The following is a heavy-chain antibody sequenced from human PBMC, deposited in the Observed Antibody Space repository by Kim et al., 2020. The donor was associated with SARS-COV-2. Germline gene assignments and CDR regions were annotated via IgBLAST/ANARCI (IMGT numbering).Heavy chain of an antibody. V-gene: IGHV3-15*01. Sequence: GGSLRLSCAASGFTFSNAWMSWVRQAPGKGLDWVGRIKSKTAGGTTDYAAPVKGRFTISRDDSKNTLYLQMNSLKTEDAAVYYCTTALTLPRQYPDYWGQGTLVTVSS. J-gene: IGHJ4*02. CDR3: TTALTLPRQYPDY. CDR1: GFTFSNAW. CDR2: IKSKTAGGTT. D-gene: IGHD2-2*01.